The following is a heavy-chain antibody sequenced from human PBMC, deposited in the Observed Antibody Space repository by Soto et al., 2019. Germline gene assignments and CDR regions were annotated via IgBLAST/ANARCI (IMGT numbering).Heavy chain of an antibody. D-gene: IGHD3-3*01. J-gene: IGHJ6*03. V-gene: IGHV4-30-4*08. CDR1: GVTINSAYYF. CDR2: ITYTGSP. CDR3: ARRVLRGYYMDV. Sequence: SETLSLTCTVSGVTINSAYYFWTWIRQLPGEGLEWIGYITYTGSPYYNPSLNSRVTISADTSKNQFSLRLSSVTAADTAVYYCARRVLRGYYMDVWGKGTTVIVSS.